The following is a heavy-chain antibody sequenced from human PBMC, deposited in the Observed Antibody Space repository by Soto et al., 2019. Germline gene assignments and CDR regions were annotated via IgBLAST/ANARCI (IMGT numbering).Heavy chain of an antibody. CDR1: GGSVRDGSYY. CDR3: AGYNWNYYFAP. D-gene: IGHD1-7*01. CDR2: IYHSGST. J-gene: IGHJ5*02. V-gene: IGHV4-61*01. Sequence: QVQLQESGPGLVKPSETLSLICTVSGGSVRDGSYYWAWLRQPPGKGLEWIGHIYHSGSTIYNPSLKSRVTISIDTSKSQVSLNLNSMTAADTAVYYCAGYNWNYYFAPWGQGTLVTVSS.